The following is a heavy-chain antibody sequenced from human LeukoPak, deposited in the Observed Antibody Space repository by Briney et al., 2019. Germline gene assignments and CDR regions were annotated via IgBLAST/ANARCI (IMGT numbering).Heavy chain of an antibody. CDR3: AKVPWGTWVDGFDI. V-gene: IGHV3-23*01. J-gene: IGHJ3*02. CDR1: GFTFSSYA. CDR2: ISSSGGST. Sequence: GGSLRLSCAASGFTFSSYALTWLRQAPGKGLEWVSTISSSGGSTYYADSMKGRFTISRDNSKNALYLQMNSLRVEDTAVYYCAKVPWGTWVDGFDIWGQGTKVTVSS. D-gene: IGHD1-1*01.